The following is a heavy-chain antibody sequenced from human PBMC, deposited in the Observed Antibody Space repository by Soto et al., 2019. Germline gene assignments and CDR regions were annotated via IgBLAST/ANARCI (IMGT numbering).Heavy chain of an antibody. CDR3: ATTGMGLTLYYYYHGMDV. V-gene: IGHV3-66*01. CDR2: MFYGGST. Sequence: EVQLVESGGGLVQPGGSLRLSCAASGFTVSTTYMTWVGQAPGKGLEGGSVMFYGGSTYYAASVKGRFTISRDDSKNTLYLQMNSLRAEDTAVYDCATTGMGLTLYYYYHGMDVWGQGTTVTVSS. J-gene: IGHJ6*02. CDR1: GFTVSTTY. D-gene: IGHD1-26*01.